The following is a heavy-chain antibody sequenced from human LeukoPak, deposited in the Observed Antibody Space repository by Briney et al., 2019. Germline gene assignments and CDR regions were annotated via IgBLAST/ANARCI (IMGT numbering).Heavy chain of an antibody. Sequence: GGSLRLSCAASGFTFSSDWMNWVRQAPGKGLEWVSYISTSGSTIYYADSVKGRFTISRDNAKNSLYLQMNSLRAEDTAVYYCARVASGGYDILTGYYYYHYMDVWGKGTTVTISS. J-gene: IGHJ6*03. CDR2: ISTSGSTI. D-gene: IGHD3-9*01. V-gene: IGHV3-48*01. CDR3: ARVASGGYDILTGYYYYHYMDV. CDR1: GFTFSSDW.